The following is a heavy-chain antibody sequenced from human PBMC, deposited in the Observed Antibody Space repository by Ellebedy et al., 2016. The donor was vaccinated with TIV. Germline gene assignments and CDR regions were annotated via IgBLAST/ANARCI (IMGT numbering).Heavy chain of an antibody. V-gene: IGHV3-30*02. CDR3: AKDRLWRGSGTQTFDN. Sequence: GESLKISCAAPGFLFSSYGMHWVRQSPRKGLECVAFIRYDGTNKFYADSVKGRFIISREHSKNTLYLQMNSLRAEDTAVYYCAKDRLWRGSGTQTFDNWGQGTLVTVSS. D-gene: IGHD3-10*01. CDR1: GFLFSSYG. CDR2: IRYDGTNK. J-gene: IGHJ4*02.